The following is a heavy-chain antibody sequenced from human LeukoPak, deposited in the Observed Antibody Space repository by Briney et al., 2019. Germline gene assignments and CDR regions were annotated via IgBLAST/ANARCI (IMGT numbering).Heavy chain of an antibody. CDR3: ARGRYYDSSGYYRFDY. V-gene: IGHV1-69*13. CDR1: GGTFSSYA. Sequence: SVKVSCKASGGTFSSYAISWVRQAPGQGLEWMGGIIPIFGTANYAQKFQGRVTITADESTSTAYMELSSLRSDDTAVYYCARGRYYDSSGYYRFDYWGQGTLVTVSS. J-gene: IGHJ4*02. CDR2: IIPIFGTA. D-gene: IGHD3-22*01.